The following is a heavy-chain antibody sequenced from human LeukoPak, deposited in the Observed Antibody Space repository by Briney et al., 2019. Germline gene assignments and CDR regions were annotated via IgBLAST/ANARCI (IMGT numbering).Heavy chain of an antibody. J-gene: IGHJ4*02. D-gene: IGHD3-10*01. CDR3: ARVWFGESYYFDY. CDR1: SGSISSGGYY. V-gene: IGHV4-31*03. Sequence: SQTLSLTCTVSSGSISSGGYYWSWIRQHPGKGLEWIGYIYYSGSTYYNPSLKSRVTISIDTSKNQFSLKLSSVTAADTAVYYCARVWFGESYYFDYWGQGTLVTVSS. CDR2: IYYSGST.